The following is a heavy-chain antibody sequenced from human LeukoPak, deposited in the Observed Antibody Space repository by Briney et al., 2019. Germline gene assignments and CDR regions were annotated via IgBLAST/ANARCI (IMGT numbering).Heavy chain of an antibody. J-gene: IGHJ4*02. CDR2: IWYDGSNK. CDR1: GFTFSSYG. V-gene: IGHV3-33*01. D-gene: IGHD2-8*01. Sequence: PGGSLRLSCAASGFTFSSYGMHWVRQAPGKGLEWVAVIWYDGSNKYYADSVKGRFTISRDNSKNTLYLQMNSLRAEDTAVYYCARDLGYCTNGVCYTNDYWGQGTLVTVSS. CDR3: ARDLGYCTNGVCYTNDY.